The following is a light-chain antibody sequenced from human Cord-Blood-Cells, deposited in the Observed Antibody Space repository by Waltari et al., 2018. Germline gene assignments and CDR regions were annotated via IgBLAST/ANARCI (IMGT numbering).Light chain of an antibody. CDR1: QSVSSSY. Sequence: EIVLTQYPGTLSLSPGDTATLSCRASQSVSSSYLAWYQQKPGQAPRLLIYGASSRATGIPDRFSGSWSGTDFTLTISRLEPEDFAVYYCQQYGSSPLTFGGGTKVEIK. V-gene: IGKV3-20*01. CDR3: QQYGSSPLT. CDR2: GAS. J-gene: IGKJ4*01.